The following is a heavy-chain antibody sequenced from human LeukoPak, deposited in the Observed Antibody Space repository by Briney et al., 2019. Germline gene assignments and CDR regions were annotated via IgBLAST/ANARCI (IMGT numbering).Heavy chain of an antibody. CDR2: INHSGSI. CDR3: TRGLTTFGGWSGGRMDA. D-gene: IGHD3-16*01. CDR1: GGSFRGYY. J-gene: IGHJ6*02. V-gene: IGHV4-34*01. Sequence: SETLSLTCAVYGGSFRGYYWSWIRQSPGNGLEWIGEINHSGSINYNPPLKSRVTISADTSRNQFSLLLTSVTAADTRVYFCTRGLTTFGGWSGGRMDAWGQGTTVTVSS.